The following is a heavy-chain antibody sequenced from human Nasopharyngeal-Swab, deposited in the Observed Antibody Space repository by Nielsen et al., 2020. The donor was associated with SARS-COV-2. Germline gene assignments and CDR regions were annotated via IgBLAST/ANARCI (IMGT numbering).Heavy chain of an antibody. CDR1: GLTVSSTY. J-gene: IGHJ3*02. V-gene: IGHV3-53*01. D-gene: IGHD3-22*01. CDR3: ARAQGVITMIVVVINAFDI. Sequence: GESLKISCAVSGLTVSSTYMSWVRQAPGKGLEWVSVTEIGGTTHYADSVKGRFSISRDSSTNTLYLQMNNVRAEDTAVYYCARAQGVITMIVVVINAFDIWGQGTMVTVSS. CDR2: TEIGGTT.